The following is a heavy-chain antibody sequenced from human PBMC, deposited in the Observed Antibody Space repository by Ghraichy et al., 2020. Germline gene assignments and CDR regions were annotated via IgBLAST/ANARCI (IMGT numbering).Heavy chain of an antibody. Sequence: ASVKVSCKASGYTFTSYGISWVRQAPGQGLEWMGWISAYNGNTNYAQKLQGRVTMTTDTSTSTAYMELRSLRSDDTAVYYCARVIGRGGSYYDYFDYWGQGTLVTVSS. D-gene: IGHD1-26*01. V-gene: IGHV1-18*01. CDR1: GYTFTSYG. CDR3: ARVIGRGGSYYDYFDY. CDR2: ISAYNGNT. J-gene: IGHJ4*02.